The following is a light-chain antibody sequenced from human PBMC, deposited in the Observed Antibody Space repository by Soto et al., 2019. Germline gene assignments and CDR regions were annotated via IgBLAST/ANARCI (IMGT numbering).Light chain of an antibody. J-gene: IGKJ4*01. CDR3: QQRSNWPFT. CDR2: DAS. Sequence: EIVLTQSPGTLSLSPGERATLSCRASQSVSSSRLAWYRQKPGQAPRLLIYDASNRATGIPARFSGSGSGTDFTLTISSLEPEDFAVYYCQQRSNWPFTFGGGTKVDIK. V-gene: IGKV3-11*01. CDR1: QSVSSS.